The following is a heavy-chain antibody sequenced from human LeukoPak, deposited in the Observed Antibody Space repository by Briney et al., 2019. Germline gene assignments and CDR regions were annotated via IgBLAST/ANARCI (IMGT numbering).Heavy chain of an antibody. J-gene: IGHJ4*02. CDR1: GFTFSNAW. V-gene: IGHV3-23*01. D-gene: IGHD4-11*01. Sequence: GGSLRLSCVVSGFTFSNAWLNWVRQAPGKGLEWVAVTVGGGDGTYYADSVKGRFTISRDNSNNTLYLQMNSLRAEDTAVYYCAKLTTSWGQGTLVTVSS. CDR2: TVGGGDGT. CDR3: AKLTTS.